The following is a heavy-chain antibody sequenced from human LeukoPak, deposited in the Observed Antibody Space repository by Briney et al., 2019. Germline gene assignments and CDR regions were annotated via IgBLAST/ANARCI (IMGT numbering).Heavy chain of an antibody. J-gene: IGHJ6*03. V-gene: IGHV4-59*01. CDR2: VGHTGST. Sequence: SETLSLTCSVSDDSITIYYWTWIRQPPGKGLEWIGYVGHTGSTNFNPSLNGRVSISRDTTKNLFSLRLRSVTAADTAVYFCARGRVSSSTWYSTYYYYFYMDVWGKGTTVTVSS. CDR3: ARGRVSSSTWYSTYYYYFYMDV. D-gene: IGHD1-1*01. CDR1: DDSITIYY.